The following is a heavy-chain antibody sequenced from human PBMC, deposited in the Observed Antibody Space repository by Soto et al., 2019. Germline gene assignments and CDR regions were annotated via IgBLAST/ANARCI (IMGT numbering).Heavy chain of an antibody. J-gene: IGHJ4*02. Sequence: QVQLQQWGAGLLKPSETLSLTCAVYGGSFSGYYWSWIRQPPGKGLEWIGEINHSGSTNYNPSLKSRVPISVDTSKNQFSLKLSSVTAADTAVYYCARVNTVTVDYWGQGTLVTVSS. D-gene: IGHD4-17*01. CDR1: GGSFSGYY. CDR2: INHSGST. CDR3: ARVNTVTVDY. V-gene: IGHV4-34*01.